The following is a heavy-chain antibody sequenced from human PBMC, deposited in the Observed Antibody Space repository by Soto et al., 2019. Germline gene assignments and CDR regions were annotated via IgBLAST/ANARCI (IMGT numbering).Heavy chain of an antibody. D-gene: IGHD4-17*01. CDR1: GYTFTSYD. J-gene: IGHJ3*02. CDR3: ARGKSYGDYDAFDI. CDR2: MNPNSGNT. V-gene: IGHV1-8*01. Sequence: ASVKVSCKASGYTFTSYDINWVRQATGQGLEWMGWMNPNSGNTGYAQKFQGRVTMTRNTSISTAYMELSSLRSEDTAVYYCARGKSYGDYDAFDIWGQGTMVTVSS.